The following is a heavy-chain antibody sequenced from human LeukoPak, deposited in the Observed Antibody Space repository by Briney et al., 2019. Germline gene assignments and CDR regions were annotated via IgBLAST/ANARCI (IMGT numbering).Heavy chain of an antibody. J-gene: IGHJ6*03. Sequence: LGGSLRLSCEASGFTLSSYSMNWVRQAPGKGLEWVSSLSSSSSFIYYADSVKGRFTISRDNAKNSLYLQMNSLRAEDTAVYYCARDIAARLFYYYYYMDVWGKGTTVTVSS. CDR2: LSSSSSFI. CDR3: ARDIAARLFYYYYYMDV. D-gene: IGHD6-6*01. CDR1: GFTLSSYS. V-gene: IGHV3-21*06.